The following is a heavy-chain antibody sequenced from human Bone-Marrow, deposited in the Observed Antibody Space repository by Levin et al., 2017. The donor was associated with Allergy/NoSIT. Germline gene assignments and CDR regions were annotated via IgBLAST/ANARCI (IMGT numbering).Heavy chain of an antibody. V-gene: IGHV3-49*04. CDR2: IRSKAYGGTT. CDR1: GFTFGDYA. D-gene: IGHD6-19*01. Sequence: SCTASGFTFGDYAMSWVRQAPGKGLEWVGFIRSKAYGGTTEYAASVKGRFTISRDDSKSIAYLQMNSLKTEYTAVYYCTRESSSGWYSDAFDIWGQGTMVTVSS. CDR3: TRESSSGWYSDAFDI. J-gene: IGHJ3*02.